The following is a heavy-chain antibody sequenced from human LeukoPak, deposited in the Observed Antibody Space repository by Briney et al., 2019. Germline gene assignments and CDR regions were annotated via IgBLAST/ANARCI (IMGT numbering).Heavy chain of an antibody. CDR3: ARIVSDCGDTRCSDTFDP. V-gene: IGHV4-4*07. J-gene: IGHJ5*02. Sequence: SSETLSLTCTVSGDSISTYYWSWIRQPAGKGLEWIGRIFSSGYTNYNPSLKSRVRMSVDTSKKQFSLKLNSLTAADTAVYYCARIVSDCGDTRCSDTFDPWGQGTLVTVSS. CDR1: GDSISTYY. D-gene: IGHD2-21*01. CDR2: IFSSGYT.